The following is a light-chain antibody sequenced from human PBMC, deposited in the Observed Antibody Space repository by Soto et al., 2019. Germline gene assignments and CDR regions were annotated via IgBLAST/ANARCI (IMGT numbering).Light chain of an antibody. J-gene: IGLJ3*02. CDR3: AAWDESLNGQV. CDR1: SSNIGGQT. V-gene: IGLV1-44*01. Sequence: QSVLTQPPSVSGTPGQSVTISCSGSSSNIGGQTVSWYQQIPGTAPNLLIYSGHQRPSGVPDRFSASKSGSSASLAISGLQSEDEGDYYCAAWDESLNGQVFGGGTKVPVL. CDR2: SGH.